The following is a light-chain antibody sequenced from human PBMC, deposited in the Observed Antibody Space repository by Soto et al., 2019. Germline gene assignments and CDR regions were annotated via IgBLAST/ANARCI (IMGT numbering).Light chain of an antibody. CDR3: MQALQTQWT. Sequence: IAMTQSPLSLPVTPGEPASISCRSSQSLLHSNGYNYLDWYLQKPGQSPQLLIYLGSNRASGVPDRFSGSGSGTDFTLKISRVEAEDVGVYYCMQALQTQWTFGQGTKVDIK. CDR1: QSLLHSNGYNY. J-gene: IGKJ1*01. V-gene: IGKV2-28*01. CDR2: LGS.